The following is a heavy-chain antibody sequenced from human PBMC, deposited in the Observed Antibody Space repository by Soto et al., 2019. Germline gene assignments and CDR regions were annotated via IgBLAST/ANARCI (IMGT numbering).Heavy chain of an antibody. CDR2: ISWDGGST. CDR3: VDDGAGCDYTNLVY. CDR1: GFTFDDYS. V-gene: IGHV3-43*01. D-gene: IGHD4-4*01. Sequence: GGSLRLSCAASGFTFDDYSMHWVRQAPGKGLEWVSLISWDGGSTYYADSVKGRFTISRDNSKNSLYLQMNSLTTEDTAFYYCVDDGAGCDYTNLVYWCPGPLVSV. J-gene: IGHJ4*02.